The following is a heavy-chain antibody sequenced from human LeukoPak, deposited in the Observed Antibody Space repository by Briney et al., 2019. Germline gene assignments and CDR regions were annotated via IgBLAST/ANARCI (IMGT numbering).Heavy chain of an antibody. CDR2: ISSGSSYI. D-gene: IGHD1-26*01. CDR1: GFSFSSFT. CDR3: VRGALEPRWELDLDY. V-gene: IGHV3-21*01. Sequence: GGSLRLSCAASGFSFSSFTMNWVRQAPGKGLEWVSSISSGSSYIYYAESVKGRFTISRDNSKKALYLQMNSLGVEDTAVYYCVRGALEPRWELDLDYWGQGTLVTVSS. J-gene: IGHJ4*02.